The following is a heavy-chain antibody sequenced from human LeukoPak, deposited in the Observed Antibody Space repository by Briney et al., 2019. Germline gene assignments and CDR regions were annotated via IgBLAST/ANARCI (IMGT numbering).Heavy chain of an antibody. CDR1: GFTFSTYS. CDR3: ATTYPLFDY. V-gene: IGHV3-21*01. J-gene: IGHJ4*02. Sequence: GGSLRLSCAASGFTFSTYSMNWVRQAPGKGLEWVSSISRSSTYIYYADSVKGRFTISRDSAENSLYLQMNSLRAEDTAVYYCATTYPLFDYWGQGTLVTVSS. CDR2: ISRSSTYI.